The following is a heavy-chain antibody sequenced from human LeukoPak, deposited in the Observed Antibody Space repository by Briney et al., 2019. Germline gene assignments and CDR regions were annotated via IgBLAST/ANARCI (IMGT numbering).Heavy chain of an antibody. J-gene: IGHJ4*02. D-gene: IGHD6-19*01. CDR3: ARGHSSGWYYFDS. Sequence: PGGSLRPSCAVSGFTFGIYAMTWVRQAPGRGLEWVSTISGSGGTTHFADSVKGRFTISRDNSGSTLYLQMNSLRAEDTAVYWCARGHSSGWYYFDSWGQGTLVTVSS. CDR2: ISGSGGTT. V-gene: IGHV3-23*01. CDR1: GFTFGIYA.